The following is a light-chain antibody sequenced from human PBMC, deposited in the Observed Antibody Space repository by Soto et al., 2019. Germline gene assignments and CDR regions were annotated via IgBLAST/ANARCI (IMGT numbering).Light chain of an antibody. CDR2: GAS. V-gene: IGKV3-15*01. Sequence: EIVMTQSPATLSVSPEERATLSCRASQSVSSDSAWYQQKPGQAPRLLIYGASTRVTGIPARFSGSGSGTEFTLTISSLQSEDFAVYYCQQYHNWPATFGQGTKVDIK. CDR1: QSVSSD. J-gene: IGKJ2*01. CDR3: QQYHNWPAT.